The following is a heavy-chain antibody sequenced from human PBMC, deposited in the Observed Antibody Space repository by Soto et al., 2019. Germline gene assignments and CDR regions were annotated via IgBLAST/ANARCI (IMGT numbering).Heavy chain of an antibody. Sequence: GGSLRLSCAASGFTFSSYAMHWVRQAPGKGLEWVAVISYDGSNKYYADSVKGRFTISRDNSKNTLYLQMNSLRAEDTAVYYCARAAVADPPYFAYWGQGTLVTVSS. V-gene: IGHV3-30-3*01. J-gene: IGHJ4*02. CDR3: ARAAVADPPYFAY. D-gene: IGHD6-19*01. CDR1: GFTFSSYA. CDR2: ISYDGSNK.